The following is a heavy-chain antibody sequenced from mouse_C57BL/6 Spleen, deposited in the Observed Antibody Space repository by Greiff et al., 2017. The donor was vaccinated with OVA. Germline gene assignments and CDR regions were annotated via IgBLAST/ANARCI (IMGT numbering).Heavy chain of an antibody. Sequence: VQLQQSGPELVKPGASVKISCKASGYAFSSSWMNWVKQRPGKGLEWIGRIYPGDGDTNYNGKFKGKATLTADKSSSTAYMQLSSLTSEDSAVYFCARSGYGSSPYYFDYWGQGTTLTVSS. CDR2: IYPGDGDT. J-gene: IGHJ2*01. V-gene: IGHV1-82*01. D-gene: IGHD1-1*01. CDR3: ARSGYGSSPYYFDY. CDR1: GYAFSSSW.